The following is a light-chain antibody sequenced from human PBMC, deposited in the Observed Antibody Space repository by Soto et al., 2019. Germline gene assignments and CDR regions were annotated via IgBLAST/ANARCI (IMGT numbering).Light chain of an antibody. Sequence: EIVMTQSPATLSVSPGERATLSCRASQSVTTNLAWYQQKPGQAPRLLIYYTSNRATGIPARFSGSGSGTEFTLTISSLQSEDFAVYYCQQYDDWPYTFGQGTKLEIK. CDR1: QSVTTN. CDR2: YTS. V-gene: IGKV3-15*01. CDR3: QQYDDWPYT. J-gene: IGKJ2*01.